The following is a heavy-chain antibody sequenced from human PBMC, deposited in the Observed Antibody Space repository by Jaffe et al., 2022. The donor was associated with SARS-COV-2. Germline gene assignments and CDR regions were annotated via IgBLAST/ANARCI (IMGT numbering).Heavy chain of an antibody. J-gene: IGHJ4*02. CDR2: INSGGSDT. Sequence: EVQLVESGGGLVQPGGSLKLSCAASGFTFSNYWMHWVRQVPGKGLVWVSRINSGGSDTSYADSVKGRFTISRDNAKNTVFLQMNSLRVEDTAVYYCARVTVGASATEFDYWGQGTLVSVSS. D-gene: IGHD1-26*01. CDR3: ARVTVGASATEFDY. CDR1: GFTFSNYW. V-gene: IGHV3-74*01.